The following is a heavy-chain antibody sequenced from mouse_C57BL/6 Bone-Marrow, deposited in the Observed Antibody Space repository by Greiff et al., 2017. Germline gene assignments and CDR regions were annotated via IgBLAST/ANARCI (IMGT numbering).Heavy chain of an antibody. Sequence: VQLQQSGPELVKPGASVKISCKASGYAFSSSWMNWVKQRPGKGLEWIGRIYPGDGDTNYNGKFKGKATLTADKSSSTAYMQLSSLTSEDSAVYFCARVSGSSFAWFAYWGQGTLVTVSA. CDR1: GYAFSSSW. V-gene: IGHV1-82*01. D-gene: IGHD1-1*01. CDR2: IYPGDGDT. J-gene: IGHJ3*01. CDR3: ARVSGSSFAWFAY.